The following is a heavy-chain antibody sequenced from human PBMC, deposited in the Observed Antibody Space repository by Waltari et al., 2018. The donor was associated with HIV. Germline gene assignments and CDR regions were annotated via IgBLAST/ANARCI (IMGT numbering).Heavy chain of an antibody. D-gene: IGHD6-13*01. CDR2: ISSSGSFK. V-gene: IGHV3-21*02. J-gene: IGHJ5*02. Sequence: EVQLVDSGGGLVKPGGSLRLSCAASGFTFSDYSMNWVRQSPGEGVDLCSTISSSGSFKYYAESGKGRVTISRDNAHNSMYLQMNNLRADDSAMDYCARDSRGTSWSLNWFDPWGRGTLVTVSS. CDR3: ARDSRGTSWSLNWFDP. CDR1: GFTFSDYS.